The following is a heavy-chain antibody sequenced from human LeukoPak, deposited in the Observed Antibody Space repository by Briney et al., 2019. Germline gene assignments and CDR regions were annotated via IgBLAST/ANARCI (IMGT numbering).Heavy chain of an antibody. CDR3: ARVWGSGSYYNRIHY. CDR2: INPNSGGS. CDR1: GYTFTGYY. D-gene: IGHD3-10*01. Sequence: ASVKVSCKASGYTFTGYYMHWVRQAPGQGLGWMGWINPNSGGSNYAQKFQGRVTMTRDTSISTAYMELSRLRSDDTAVYYCARVWGSGSYYNRIHYWGQGTLVTVSS. J-gene: IGHJ4*02. V-gene: IGHV1-2*02.